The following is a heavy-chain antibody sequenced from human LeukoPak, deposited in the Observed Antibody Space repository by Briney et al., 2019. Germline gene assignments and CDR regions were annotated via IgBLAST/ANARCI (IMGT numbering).Heavy chain of an antibody. CDR2: IYNSGST. D-gene: IGHD5-24*01. CDR1: GGSISSGGYY. Sequence: PSETLSLTCTVSGGSISSGGYYWSWIRQHPGKGLEWIGYIYNSGSTHYNPPLKSRVTISVDTSKNQFSLKLSSVTAADTAVYYCASLQLRGVDYFDYWGQGTLVTVSS. CDR3: ASLQLRGVDYFDY. V-gene: IGHV4-31*03. J-gene: IGHJ4*02.